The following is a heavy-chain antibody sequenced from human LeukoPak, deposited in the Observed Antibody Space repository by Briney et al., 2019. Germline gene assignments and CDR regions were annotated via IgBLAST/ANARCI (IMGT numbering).Heavy chain of an antibody. Sequence: PSETLSLTCTVPGGSISSGSYYWSWIRQPAGKGLEWIGRIYASGSTNYNPSLKSRVTISVDTSRNQFSLNLSSVTAADTAVYYCARGPTRQYFDSWGRGTLVTVSS. CDR1: GGSISSGSYY. D-gene: IGHD6-6*01. J-gene: IGHJ4*02. CDR2: IYASGST. V-gene: IGHV4-61*02. CDR3: ARGPTRQYFDS.